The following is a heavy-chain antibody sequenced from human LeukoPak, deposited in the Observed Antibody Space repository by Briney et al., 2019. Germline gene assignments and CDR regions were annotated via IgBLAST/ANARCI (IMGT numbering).Heavy chain of an antibody. CDR2: ISYDGSNK. V-gene: IGHV3-30*04. J-gene: IGHJ4*02. CDR1: GFTFSSYA. Sequence: GRSLRLSCAASGFTFSSYAMHWVRQAPGKWLEWVAVISYDGSNKYYADSVKGRFTISRDNSKNTLYLQMNSLRAEDTAVYYCARVPHCSSTSCYSLGGDYWGQGTLVTVSS. D-gene: IGHD2-2*01. CDR3: ARVPHCSSTSCYSLGGDY.